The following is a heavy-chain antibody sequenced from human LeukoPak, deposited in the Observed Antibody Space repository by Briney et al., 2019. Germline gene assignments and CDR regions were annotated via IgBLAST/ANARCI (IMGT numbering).Heavy chain of an antibody. CDR2: IRNKANSYTT. J-gene: IGHJ5*01. CDR3: AREVNWFDP. Sequence: GGSLRLSCAASGFTFSDHHMDWVRQAPWKGLEWVGRIRNKANSYTTEYAASVKGRFTISIDDSKNSLYLQMNSLKTEDTAVYYCAREVNWFDPWGQGTLVTVSS. CDR1: GFTFSDHH. V-gene: IGHV3-72*01.